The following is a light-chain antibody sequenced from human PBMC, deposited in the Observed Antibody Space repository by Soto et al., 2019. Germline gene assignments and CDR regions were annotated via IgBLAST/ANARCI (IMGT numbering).Light chain of an antibody. CDR1: SSDIGGLYNY. V-gene: IGLV2-14*03. CDR2: DVN. Sequence: QSALTQPASVSGSPGQSITISCTGTSSDIGGLYNYVSWYQQQPGQAPKLLIYDVNDRPSGVSDRFSGSKSGNTASLTISGLQAEDEADYFCSAYSSGATPVVFGGGTKVTVL. CDR3: SAYSSGATPVV. J-gene: IGLJ2*01.